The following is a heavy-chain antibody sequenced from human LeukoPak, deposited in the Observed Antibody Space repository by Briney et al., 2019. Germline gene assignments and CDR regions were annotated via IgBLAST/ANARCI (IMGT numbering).Heavy chain of an antibody. CDR1: GFTFSSYG. Sequence: GGSLRLSCAASGFTFSSYGMHWVRQAPGKGLEWVADIWYVGSNKYYADSVKGRFTISRDNSKNTLYLQMNSLRAEDTAVYYCARHYYDRNGHNWFDPWGQGTLVTVSS. D-gene: IGHD3-22*01. CDR2: IWYVGSNK. V-gene: IGHV3-33*01. CDR3: ARHYYDRNGHNWFDP. J-gene: IGHJ5*02.